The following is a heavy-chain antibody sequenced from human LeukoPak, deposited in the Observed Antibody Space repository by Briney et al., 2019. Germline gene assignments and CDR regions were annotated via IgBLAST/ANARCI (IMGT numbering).Heavy chain of an antibody. D-gene: IGHD3-22*01. CDR3: ARVAGPIHYYDSSGYYYYYMDV. J-gene: IGHJ6*03. CDR1: GYTFTGYY. CDR2: INPNSGGT. Sequence: GASVKVSCKASGYTFTGYYMHWVRQAPGQGLEWMGWINPNSGGTNYAQKFQGRVTMTRDTSISTAYMELSRLRSDDTAVYYCARVAGPIHYYDSSGYYYYYMDVWGKGTTVTVSS. V-gene: IGHV1-2*02.